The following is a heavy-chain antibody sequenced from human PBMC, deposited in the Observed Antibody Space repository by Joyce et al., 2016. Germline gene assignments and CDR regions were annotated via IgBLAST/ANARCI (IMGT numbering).Heavy chain of an antibody. CDR1: GFTFSNYG. CDR3: AGGILTGYFDY. Sequence: QGQLVESGGGVVQPGRSLRLSCAASGFTFSNYGMHWVRQAPGKGLEWVAVISYYGSNKHYGDSVKGRFTSSRDNSKNTLYLQMNSLRAEDTAVYYCAGGILTGYFDYWGQGTLVTVSS. J-gene: IGHJ4*02. V-gene: IGHV3-30*03. D-gene: IGHD3-9*01. CDR2: ISYYGSNK.